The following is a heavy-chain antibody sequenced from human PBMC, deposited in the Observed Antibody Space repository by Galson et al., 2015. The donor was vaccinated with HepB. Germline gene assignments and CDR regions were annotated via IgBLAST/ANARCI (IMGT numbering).Heavy chain of an antibody. CDR1: GFTFSDYY. V-gene: IGHV3-11*05. CDR2: ISSSSSYT. D-gene: IGHD4-17*01. CDR3: ARDLDDYGDYAEAFDI. J-gene: IGHJ3*02. Sequence: SLRLSCAASGFTFSDYYMSWIRQAPGKGLEWVSYISSSSSYTNYADSVKGRFTISRDNAKNSLYLQMNSLRAEDTAVYYCARDLDDYGDYAEAFDIWGQGTMVTVSS.